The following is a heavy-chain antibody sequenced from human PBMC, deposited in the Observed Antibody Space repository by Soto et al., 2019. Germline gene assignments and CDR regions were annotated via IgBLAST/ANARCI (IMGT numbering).Heavy chain of an antibody. CDR2: IYWNDDK. CDR3: EHRPLGWYLFDS. Sequence: QITLKESGPTLVRPTQTLTLTCTFSVFSLSTSGLGVGWIRQPPGKALEWLALIYWNDDKRYSPSLKARLTITKDTSKTQVVPTITNMAPVYTATYCCEHRPLGWYLFDSCGQGTLLTVSS. D-gene: IGHD6-19*01. V-gene: IGHV2-5*01. CDR1: VFSLSTSGLG. J-gene: IGHJ4*02.